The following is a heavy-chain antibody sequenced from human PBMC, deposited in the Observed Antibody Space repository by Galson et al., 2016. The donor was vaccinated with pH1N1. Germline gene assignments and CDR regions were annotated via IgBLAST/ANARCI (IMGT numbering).Heavy chain of an antibody. CDR2: IYPGDSDT. Sequence: QSGAEVKKPGESLKISCKGSGYSFTSYWIGWVRQMPGKGLEWMGIIYPGDSDTRYSPSFQGQVTISAGKSISTAYLQWSSLKASDTAMYYCASGGYCSGGSCYSAAFDIWGQGTMVTVSS. J-gene: IGHJ3*02. CDR3: ASGGYCSGGSCYSAAFDI. CDR1: GYSFTSYW. D-gene: IGHD2-15*01. V-gene: IGHV5-51*03.